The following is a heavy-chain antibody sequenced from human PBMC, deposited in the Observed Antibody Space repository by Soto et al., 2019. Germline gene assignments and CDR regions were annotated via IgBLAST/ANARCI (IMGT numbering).Heavy chain of an antibody. CDR1: GYTFSAYF. V-gene: IGHV1-2*02. J-gene: IGHJ4*02. CDR2: INPSSGGT. CDR3: ARDGVGVGDS. Sequence: QVQLVQSGAEVKKPGASVKVSCKASGYTFSAYFMNWVRQAPGQGLEWMGWINPSSGGTNYAQNFQGRVTMSRGTSISTAYVELSSLRPDDTAVYYCARDGVGVGDSCCQGTLLTVSS. D-gene: IGHD1-26*01.